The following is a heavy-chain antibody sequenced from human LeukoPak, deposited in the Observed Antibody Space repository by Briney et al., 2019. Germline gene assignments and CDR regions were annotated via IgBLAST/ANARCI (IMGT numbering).Heavy chain of an antibody. CDR3: ARYTVTTTVFDY. V-gene: IGHV4-30-2*01. Sequence: PSETLSLTCAVSGGSISSGGYSWSWIRQPPGKGLEWIGYIYHSGSTYYNPSLKSRVTISVDRSKNQFSLKLSSVTAADTAVYYCARYTVTTTVFDYWGQGTPVTVSS. CDR2: IYHSGST. CDR1: GGSISSGGYS. J-gene: IGHJ4*02. D-gene: IGHD4-17*01.